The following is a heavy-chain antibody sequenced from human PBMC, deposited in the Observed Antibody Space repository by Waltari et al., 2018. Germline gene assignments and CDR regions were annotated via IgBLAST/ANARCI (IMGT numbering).Heavy chain of an antibody. J-gene: IGHJ4*02. CDR1: GFTFSSYA. CDR2: ISGSGGST. Sequence: EVQLLESGGGLVQPGGSLRLSCAASGFTFSSYAMSWVRQAPGKGLEWVSAISGSGGSTYYADSVKGRFTISRDKSKNTLYLQMNSLRAEDTAVYYCAKEGLTSSYVGYQAFGFDYWGQGTLVTVSS. V-gene: IGHV3-23*01. D-gene: IGHD2-2*01. CDR3: AKEGLTSSYVGYQAFGFDY.